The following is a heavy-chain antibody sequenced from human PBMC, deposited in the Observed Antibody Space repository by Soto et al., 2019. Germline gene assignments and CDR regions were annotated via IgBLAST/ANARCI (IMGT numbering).Heavy chain of an antibody. Sequence: SVKVSCKASGGTFSSYAISWVRQAPGQGLEWMGGIIPIFGTANYAQKFQGRVTITADESTSTAYMELSSLRSEDTAVYYCARGGYDSSGYHYYYYGMDVWGQGTTVTSP. J-gene: IGHJ6*02. CDR1: GGTFSSYA. V-gene: IGHV1-69*13. CDR3: ARGGYDSSGYHYYYYGMDV. D-gene: IGHD3-22*01. CDR2: IIPIFGTA.